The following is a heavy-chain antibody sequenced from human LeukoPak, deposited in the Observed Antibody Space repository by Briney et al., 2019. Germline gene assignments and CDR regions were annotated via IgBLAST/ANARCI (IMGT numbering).Heavy chain of an antibody. V-gene: IGHV3-30*04. CDR3: ARSIVVVTPTDY. CDR2: ISYDGSNK. Sequence: PGGSLRLSCAASGFTFSSYAMHWVRQAPGKGLEWVAVISYDGSNKYYADSVKGRFTISRDNSKNTLYLQMNSLRAEDTAVYYCARSIVVVTPTDYWGQGTLVTVSS. J-gene: IGHJ4*02. D-gene: IGHD2-21*02. CDR1: GFTFSSYA.